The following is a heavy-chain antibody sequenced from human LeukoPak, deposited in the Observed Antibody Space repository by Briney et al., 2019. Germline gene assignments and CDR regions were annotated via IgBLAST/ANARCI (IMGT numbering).Heavy chain of an antibody. Sequence: ASVKASCKASGYTFTGYYMHWVRQAPGQGLEWMGWINPNSGGTNYAQKFQGRVTMTRDTSISTAYMELSRLRSDDTAVYYCARVSRFGELSHYDYWGQGTLVTVSS. CDR3: ARVSRFGELSHYDY. V-gene: IGHV1-2*02. D-gene: IGHD3-10*01. CDR2: INPNSGGT. J-gene: IGHJ4*02. CDR1: GYTFTGYY.